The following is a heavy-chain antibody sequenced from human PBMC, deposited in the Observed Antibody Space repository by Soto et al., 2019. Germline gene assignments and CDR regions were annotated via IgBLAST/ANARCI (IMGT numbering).Heavy chain of an antibody. Sequence: QVQLVQSGAEVKKPGSSVKVSCKASGGTFSSYAISWVRQAPGQGLEWMGGIIPIFGTANYAQKFQGRVTIPADESTSTAYMELSSLRSEDTAVYYCARDRRTSYCGGDCPYYGMDVWGQGTTVTVSS. V-gene: IGHV1-69*12. CDR2: IIPIFGTA. J-gene: IGHJ6*02. CDR1: GGTFSSYA. D-gene: IGHD2-21*02. CDR3: ARDRRTSYCGGDCPYYGMDV.